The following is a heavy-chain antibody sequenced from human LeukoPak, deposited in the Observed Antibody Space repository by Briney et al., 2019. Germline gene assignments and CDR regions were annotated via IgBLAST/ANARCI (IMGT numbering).Heavy chain of an antibody. CDR3: ARDLSVSVWDDYYYMDV. CDR2: INPSGGST. V-gene: IGHV1-46*01. CDR1: GYTFTSYY. Sequence: ASVKVSCKASGYTFTSYYMHWVRQAPGQGLEWMGVINPSGGSTSYAQKFQGRVTMTRDMSTSTVYMELSSLRSEDTAVYYCARDLSVSVWDDYYYMDVWGKGTTVTVSS. D-gene: IGHD1-26*01. J-gene: IGHJ6*03.